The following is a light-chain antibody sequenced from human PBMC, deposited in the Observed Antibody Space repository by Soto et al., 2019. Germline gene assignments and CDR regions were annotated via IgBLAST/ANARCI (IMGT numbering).Light chain of an antibody. J-gene: IGLJ1*01. V-gene: IGLV2-8*01. CDR2: EVS. CDR1: SSDVGGYNY. Sequence: QSVLTQPPSASGSPGQSGTISCTGTSSDVGGYNYVSWYQQHPGKAPKLMIYEVSKRPSGVPDRFSGSKSGNTASLTVSGLQAEDEADYYCSSYAGSNNLVFGTGTKVTV. CDR3: SSYAGSNNLV.